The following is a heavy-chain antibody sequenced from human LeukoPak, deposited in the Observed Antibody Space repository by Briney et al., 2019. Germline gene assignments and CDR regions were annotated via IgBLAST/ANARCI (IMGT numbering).Heavy chain of an antibody. D-gene: IGHD3-9*01. J-gene: IGHJ4*02. V-gene: IGHV4-4*07. CDR2: VSDTGRA. CDR1: IGSLNSYF. Sequence: SETLSLTCTVSIGSLNSYFWTWVRQPAGKGLEWIGRVSDTGRASYNPSLERRGPISLDTSKNQFSLKVTSLTAADTAVYYCARGKEMTRTSGYYSFDFWGQGTLVSVSS. CDR3: ARGKEMTRTSGYYSFDF.